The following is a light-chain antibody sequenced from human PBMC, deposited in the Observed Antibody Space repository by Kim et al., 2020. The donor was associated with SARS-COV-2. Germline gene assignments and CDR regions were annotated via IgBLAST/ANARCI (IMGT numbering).Light chain of an antibody. V-gene: IGKV1-5*01. CDR3: QQYNSYSRT. Sequence: DIQMTQSPSTLSASVGDRVTITCRASQSINNWLAWYQQKPGKAPKLLISDVSSLESGVPSRFSGSGSGTEFTLTISSLQPDDFATYYCQQYNSYSRTFGQGTKVDIK. CDR2: DVS. CDR1: QSINNW. J-gene: IGKJ1*01.